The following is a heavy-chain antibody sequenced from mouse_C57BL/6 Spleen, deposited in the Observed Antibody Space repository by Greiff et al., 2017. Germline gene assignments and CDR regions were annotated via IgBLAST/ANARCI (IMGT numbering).Heavy chain of an antibody. CDR2: IDPSDSYT. V-gene: IGHV1-59*01. CDR1: GYTFTSYW. CDR3: ARSRTAQALYYFDY. D-gene: IGHD3-2*02. Sequence: QVQLKQPGAELVRPGTSVKLSCKASGYTFTSYWMHWVKQRPGQGLEWIGVIDPSDSYTNYNQKFKGKATLTVDTSSSTAYMQLSSLTSEDSAVYYCARSRTAQALYYFDYWGQGTTLTVSS. J-gene: IGHJ2*01.